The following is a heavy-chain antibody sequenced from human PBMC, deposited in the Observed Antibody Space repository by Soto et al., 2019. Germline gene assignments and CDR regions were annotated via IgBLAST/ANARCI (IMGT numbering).Heavy chain of an antibody. CDR1: VYSFTTNW. J-gene: IGHJ5*01. CDR2: IFPGDSDT. V-gene: IGHV5-51*01. Sequence: GESLKISCKASVYSFTTNWIAWVRQKPGKGLEWMGSIFPGDSDTRYSPSFHGQVTISADESISTAYLQWGSLKASDSAMYYCARLIGSSSWFDSWGQGALVTVSS. CDR3: ARLIGSSSWFDS. D-gene: IGHD6-13*01.